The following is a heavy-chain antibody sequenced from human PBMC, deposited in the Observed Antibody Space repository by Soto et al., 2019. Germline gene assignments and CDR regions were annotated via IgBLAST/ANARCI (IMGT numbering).Heavy chain of an antibody. D-gene: IGHD1-26*01. J-gene: IGHJ5*02. CDR2: ISAYNGNT. CDR3: ARDLIVGATSHWFDP. V-gene: IGHV1-18*01. Sequence: VASVKVSCKASGYTFTSYGISWVRQAPGQGLEWMGWISAYNGNTNYAQKLQGRVTMTTDTSTSTAYMELRSLRSDDTAVYYCARDLIVGATSHWFDPWGQGTLVTVSS. CDR1: GYTFTSYG.